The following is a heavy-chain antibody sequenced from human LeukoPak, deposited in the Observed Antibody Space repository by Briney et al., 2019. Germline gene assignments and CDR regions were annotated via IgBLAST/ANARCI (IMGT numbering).Heavy chain of an antibody. J-gene: IGHJ1*01. V-gene: IGHV4-30-4*01. D-gene: IGHD6-6*01. CDR3: ARFGYSSSSWYFQH. Sequence: SETLSLTCTVSGGSISSGDYYWSWIRQPPGKGLEWIGYIYYSGSTYYNPSLKSRVTISVDTSKNQFSLKLSSVTAVDTAVYYCARFGYSSSSWYFQHWGQGTLVTVSS. CDR1: GGSISSGDYY. CDR2: IYYSGST.